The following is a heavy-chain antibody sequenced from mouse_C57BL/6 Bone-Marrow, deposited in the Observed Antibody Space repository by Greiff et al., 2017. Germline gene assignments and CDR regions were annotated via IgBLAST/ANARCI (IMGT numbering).Heavy chain of an antibody. CDR3: ERDEGAVGHRGGDFDY. J-gene: IGHJ2*01. D-gene: IGHD1-1*02. Sequence: QVQLQQSGAELVKPGASVKMSCKASGYTFTEYSINWVKQRPGQGLEWIGWIYPGSGSTKYNEKFKDKATLTVDKSSSTADMELRRLTSEDSAVYFSERDEGAVGHRGGDFDYGGRGTAITVS. V-gene: IGHV1-62-2*01. CDR2: IYPGSGST. CDR1: GYTFTEYS.